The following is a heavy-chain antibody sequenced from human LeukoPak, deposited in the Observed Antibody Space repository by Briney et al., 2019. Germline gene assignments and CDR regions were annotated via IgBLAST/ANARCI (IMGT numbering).Heavy chain of an antibody. D-gene: IGHD6-13*01. CDR3: ARGKDSSSWSVGGYNWFDP. Sequence: SETLSLTCAVYGESFSGYYWTWIRQPPGKGLEWIGEINHSGSTNYNPSLKSRVTISVDTSKNQFSLKLSSVTAADTAVYYCARGKDSSSWSVGGYNWFDPWGQGTLVTVSS. J-gene: IGHJ5*02. V-gene: IGHV4-34*01. CDR2: INHSGST. CDR1: GESFSGYY.